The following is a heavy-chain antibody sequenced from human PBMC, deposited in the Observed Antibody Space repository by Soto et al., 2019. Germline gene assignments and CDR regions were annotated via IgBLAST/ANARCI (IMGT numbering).Heavy chain of an antibody. CDR1: GFTFSDYY. CDR3: ARDQSVLLWFGERGYYGMDV. Sequence: AGGSLRLSCAASGFTFSDYYMSWIRQAPGKGLEWVSYISSSGSTIYYADSVKGRFTISRDNAKNSLYLQMNSLRAEDTAVYYCARDQSVLLWFGERGYYGMDVWGQGTTVTVSS. D-gene: IGHD3-10*01. J-gene: IGHJ6*02. CDR2: ISSSGSTI. V-gene: IGHV3-11*01.